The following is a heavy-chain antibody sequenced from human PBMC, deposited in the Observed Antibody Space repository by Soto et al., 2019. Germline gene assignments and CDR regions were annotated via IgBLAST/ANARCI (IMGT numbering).Heavy chain of an antibody. CDR3: ASKLIYYYDSSGYYVPRGYYYGMDV. J-gene: IGHJ6*02. CDR2: ISAYNGNT. CDR1: GYTFTSYG. D-gene: IGHD3-22*01. Sequence: ASVKVSCKASGYTFTSYGISWVRQAPGQGLEWMGWISAYNGNTNYAQKLQGRVTMTTDTSTSTAYMELRSLRSDDTAVYYCASKLIYYYDSSGYYVPRGYYYGMDVWGQGTTVTVSS. V-gene: IGHV1-18*01.